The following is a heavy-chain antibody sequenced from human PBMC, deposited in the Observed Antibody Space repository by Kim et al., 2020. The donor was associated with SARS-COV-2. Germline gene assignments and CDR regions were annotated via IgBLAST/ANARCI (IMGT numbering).Heavy chain of an antibody. Sequence: GGSLRLSCAASGFTFSSYSMNWVRQAPGKGLEWVSSISSSSSYIYYADSVKGRFTISRDNAKNSLYLQMNSLRAEDTAVYYCARGPGGSSWYGWFDPWGQGTLVTVSS. V-gene: IGHV3-21*01. CDR3: ARGPGGSSWYGWFDP. J-gene: IGHJ5*02. D-gene: IGHD6-13*01. CDR2: ISSSSSYI. CDR1: GFTFSSYS.